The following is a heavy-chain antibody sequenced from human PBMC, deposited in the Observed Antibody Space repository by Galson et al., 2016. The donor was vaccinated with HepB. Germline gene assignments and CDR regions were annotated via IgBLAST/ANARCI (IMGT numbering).Heavy chain of an antibody. V-gene: IGHV3-21*01. J-gene: IGHJ4*02. CDR2: ISAGSPYI. CDR3: VRVVTTVNTAPDT. Sequence: SLRLSCAASGFNIRTFSMSWYRQIPGTGLEWVSSISAGSPYIAYVASVKGRFTISRDNADNSVFLQMNSLTAEDTGIYYCVRVVTTVNTAPDTWGQGTLVTVSS. CDR1: GFNIRTFS. D-gene: IGHD4-17*01.